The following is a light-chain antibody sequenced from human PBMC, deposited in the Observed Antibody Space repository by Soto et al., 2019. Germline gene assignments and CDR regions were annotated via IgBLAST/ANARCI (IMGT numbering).Light chain of an antibody. CDR2: AAS. CDR1: QSISSY. V-gene: IGKV1-39*01. CDR3: QQYYSSPYT. Sequence: DIQMTQSPSSLSASVGDRVTITCRASQSISSYLNWYQQKFGETPKLLMYAASNLQGGVPSRFSGSGSGTDFTLTISSLLPEDFATYYCQQYYSSPYTFGQGTKLEV. J-gene: IGKJ2*01.